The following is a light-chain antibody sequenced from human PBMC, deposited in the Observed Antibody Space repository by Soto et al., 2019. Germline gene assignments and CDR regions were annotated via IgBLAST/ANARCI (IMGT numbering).Light chain of an antibody. CDR1: QTISNNY. V-gene: IGKV3-20*01. Sequence: EIVLTQSPGTLTLSPGESAALSCRASQTISNNYLVWYRQKPGQAPRLLIYAVSSRAAGIPDRFSGSGSGTDFALTIARLEPEVSAVYYCQQHSNSPWTFGQGTMVEI. CDR3: QQHSNSPWT. J-gene: IGKJ1*01. CDR2: AVS.